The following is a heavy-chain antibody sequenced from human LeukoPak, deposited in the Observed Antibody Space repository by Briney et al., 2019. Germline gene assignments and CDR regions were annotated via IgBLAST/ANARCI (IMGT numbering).Heavy chain of an antibody. Sequence: ASVKVSCKVSGYTLTELSMHWVRQAPGKGLEWMGGFDPEDGETIYAQKFQGRVTMTEDTSTDTAYMELSSLRSEDMAVYYCALLGYCSGGSCYSIPRYDAFDIWGQGTMVTVSS. J-gene: IGHJ3*02. CDR1: GYTLTELS. V-gene: IGHV1-24*01. CDR3: ALLGYCSGGSCYSIPRYDAFDI. CDR2: FDPEDGET. D-gene: IGHD2-15*01.